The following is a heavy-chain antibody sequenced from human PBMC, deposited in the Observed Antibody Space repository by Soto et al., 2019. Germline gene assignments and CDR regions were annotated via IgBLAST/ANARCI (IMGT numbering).Heavy chain of an antibody. V-gene: IGHV1-2*02. CDR3: ARPSGYDYVFDY. CDR1: GYTFTGYY. Sequence: QVQMVQSGAEVKKPGASVKVSCKASGYTFTGYYIHWVRQAPGQGLEWMGWINPNNGDTNYAQKFQGRGTLTRYTATSTAYMELSSLTFVDTAVYYFARPSGYDYVFDYWGQGTLVTVSS. D-gene: IGHD5-12*01. J-gene: IGHJ4*02. CDR2: INPNNGDT.